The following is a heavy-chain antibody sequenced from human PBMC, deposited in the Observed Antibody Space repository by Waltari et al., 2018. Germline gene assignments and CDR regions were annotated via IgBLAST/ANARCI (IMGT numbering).Heavy chain of an antibody. CDR1: GGTFSSYA. J-gene: IGHJ4*02. CDR3: VCPPLHY. Sequence: QVQLVQSGAEVKKTGSSVKVSCKASGGTFSSYAISWVRQAPGQGLEWMGGIFPIFGTANYAQKFQGRVTITTDESTSTAYMELSSLRSEDTALYYCVCPPLHYWGQGTLVTVSS. V-gene: IGHV1-69*05. CDR2: IFPIFGTA.